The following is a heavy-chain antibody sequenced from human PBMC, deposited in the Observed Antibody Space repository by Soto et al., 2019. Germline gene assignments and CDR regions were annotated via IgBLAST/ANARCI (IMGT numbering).Heavy chain of an antibody. Sequence: SETLSLTCSVSGVSISSVSYYWSWIRQPPGKGLEWIGYIYYSGSTNYNPSLKSRVTISVDTSKNQFSLKLSSVTAADTAVYYCASTRMIVAHFDYWGQGTLVTVSS. J-gene: IGHJ4*02. D-gene: IGHD3-22*01. CDR3: ASTRMIVAHFDY. CDR2: IYYSGST. CDR1: GVSISSVSYY. V-gene: IGHV4-61*01.